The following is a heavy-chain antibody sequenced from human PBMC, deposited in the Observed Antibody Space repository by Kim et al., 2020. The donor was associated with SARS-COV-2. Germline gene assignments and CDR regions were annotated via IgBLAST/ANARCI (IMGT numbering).Heavy chain of an antibody. J-gene: IGHJ4*02. CDR2: IKRDGSEK. CDR1: GFSFSNYW. Sequence: GGSLRLSCAASGFSFSNYWMSWVRQAPGKGLEWVANIKRDGSEKYYVDSGRGRLTISRDNAKNLLFLQMNSLRGEDTAVYYCTSWGAGNYWGPGTLVTVAA. V-gene: IGHV3-7*01. CDR3: TSWGAGNY. D-gene: IGHD6-13*01.